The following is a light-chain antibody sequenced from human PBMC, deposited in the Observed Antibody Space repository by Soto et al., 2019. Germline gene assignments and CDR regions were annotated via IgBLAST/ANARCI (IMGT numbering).Light chain of an antibody. CDR2: EVS. J-gene: IGLJ3*02. CDR1: SSDVGGYNY. V-gene: IGLV2-14*01. Sequence: QSALTQPASVSGSPGQSITISCTVTSSDVGGYNYVSWYQQHSGKAPKLMIYEVSNRPSGVSNRFSGSKSGNTASLTISGLQAEDEADYYCTSYTSSSTWVFGGGTKLTVL. CDR3: TSYTSSSTWV.